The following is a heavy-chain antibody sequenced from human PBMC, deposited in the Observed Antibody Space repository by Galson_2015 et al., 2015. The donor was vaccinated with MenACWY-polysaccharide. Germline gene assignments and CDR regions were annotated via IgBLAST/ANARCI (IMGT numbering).Heavy chain of an antibody. V-gene: IGHV3-23*01. CDR2: LSASGDKT. Sequence: SLRLSCAAAGFSFSSYAMSWVRQDPGKGLEWVSGLSASGDKTYYADSVKGRFTISRDNSKNTLYLRMNSLRAEDTAIYHCVKSGLGNLGYSMVRGVDYWGQGTLVTVSP. J-gene: IGHJ4*02. D-gene: IGHD3-10*01. CDR3: VKSGLGNLGYSMVRGVDY. CDR1: GFSFSSYA.